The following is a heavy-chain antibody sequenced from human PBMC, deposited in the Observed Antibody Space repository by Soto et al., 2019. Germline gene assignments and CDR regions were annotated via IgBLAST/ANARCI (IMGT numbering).Heavy chain of an antibody. CDR1: GFTFSNAW. V-gene: IGHV3-15*07. Sequence: PGGSLRLSCAASGFTFSNAWMNWVRQAPGKGLEWVGRIKSKTDGGTTDYAAPVKGRFTISRDNSKNTLYLQMNSLRAEDTAVYYCAKPPDYYDSSGYYWGQGTLVTVSS. CDR2: IKSKTDGGTT. CDR3: AKPPDYYDSSGYY. D-gene: IGHD3-22*01. J-gene: IGHJ4*02.